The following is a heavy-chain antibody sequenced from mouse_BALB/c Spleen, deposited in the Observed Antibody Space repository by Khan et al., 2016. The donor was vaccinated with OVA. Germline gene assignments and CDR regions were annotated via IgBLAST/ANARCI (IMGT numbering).Heavy chain of an antibody. V-gene: IGHV1S134*01. CDR1: GFTFTSYG. J-gene: IGHJ2*01. CDR3: AAAYYRNYFDY. CDR2: LYPGNGYT. D-gene: IGHD2-14*01. Sequence: VQLKQSGAELGRPGSSVKLSCKTSGFTFTSYGIKWVKQRPGQGLEWIGYLYPGNGYTVYNEKFQGKATLTSDTSSSTAYMQLRSLTSEDSAIYFCAAAYYRNYFDYGGQGTTLTVSS.